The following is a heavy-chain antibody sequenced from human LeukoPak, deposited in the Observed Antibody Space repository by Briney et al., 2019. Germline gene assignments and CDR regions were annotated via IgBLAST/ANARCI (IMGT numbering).Heavy chain of an antibody. V-gene: IGHV3-7*03. CDR2: IKQDGSEK. CDR3: ARERPIVADVDLDY. D-gene: IGHD5-12*01. Sequence: PGGSLRLSCAASGFTFSSYWMSWVRQAPGKGLEWVANIKQDGSEKYYVDSVKGRFTISRDNAKNSLYLQMNSLRAEDTAVYYCARERPIVADVDLDYWGRGTLVTVSS. J-gene: IGHJ4*02. CDR1: GFTFSSYW.